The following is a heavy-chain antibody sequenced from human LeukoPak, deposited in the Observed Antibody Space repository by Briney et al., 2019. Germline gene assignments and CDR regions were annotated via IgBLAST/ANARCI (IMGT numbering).Heavy chain of an antibody. V-gene: IGHV4-34*01. CDR2: INHSGST. J-gene: IGHJ4*02. CDR1: GGSFSGYY. Sequence: PSETLSLTCAVYGGSFSGYYWSWIRQPPGKGLEWIGEINHSGSTNYNPSLKSRVTISVDTSKNQFSLKLSSVTAADTAVYYCARASSSWSDWGQGTLVTVSS. D-gene: IGHD6-13*01. CDR3: ARASSSWSD.